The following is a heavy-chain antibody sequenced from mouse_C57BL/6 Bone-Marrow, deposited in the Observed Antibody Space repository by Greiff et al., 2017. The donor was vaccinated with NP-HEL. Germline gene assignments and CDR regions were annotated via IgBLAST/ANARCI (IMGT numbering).Heavy chain of an antibody. CDR1: SYTFTSYW. CDR3: ARKGNFITTVVARNYFDY. V-gene: IGHV1-64*01. Sequence: QVQLQQPGAELVKPGASVKLSCKASSYTFTSYWMHWVKQRPGQGLEWIGMIHPNSGSTNYNEKFKSKATLTVDKSSSTAYMQLSSLTSEDSAVYDCARKGNFITTVVARNYFDYWGQGTTLTVSS. J-gene: IGHJ2*01. D-gene: IGHD1-1*01. CDR2: IHPNSGST.